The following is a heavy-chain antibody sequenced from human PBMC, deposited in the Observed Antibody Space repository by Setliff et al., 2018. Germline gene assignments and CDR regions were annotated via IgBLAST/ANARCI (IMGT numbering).Heavy chain of an antibody. Sequence: GGSLRLSCVASGFTFSGYAMTWVRQAPGKGLEWVSAISGIGTDTYYGDSVKGRFTVSRDNSKNTLYLQMNSLRAEDTAVYYCARDGVAYGMDVWGQGTTVTVSS. CDR1: GFTFSGYA. V-gene: IGHV3-23*01. J-gene: IGHJ6*02. CDR3: ARDGVAYGMDV. CDR2: ISGIGTDT. D-gene: IGHD2-15*01.